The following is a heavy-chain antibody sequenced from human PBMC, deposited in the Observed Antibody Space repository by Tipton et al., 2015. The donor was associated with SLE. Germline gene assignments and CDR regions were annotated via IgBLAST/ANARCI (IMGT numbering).Heavy chain of an antibody. V-gene: IGHV4-34*01. CDR2: INHSGST. CDR1: GGSFSGYY. CDR3: ARREFLEWLAFDY. D-gene: IGHD3-3*01. J-gene: IGHJ4*02. Sequence: TLSLTCAVYGGSFSGYYWSWIRQPPGKGLEWIGEINHSGSTNYNPSLKSRVTISVDTSKNQFSLKLSSVTAADTAVYYCARREFLEWLAFDYWGQGTPVTVSS.